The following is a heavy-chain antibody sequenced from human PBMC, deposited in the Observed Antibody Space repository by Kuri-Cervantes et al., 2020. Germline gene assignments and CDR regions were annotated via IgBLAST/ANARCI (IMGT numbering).Heavy chain of an antibody. Sequence: GESLKISCAASGFTFSSYGMHWVRQAPGKGLEWVAVISYDGSNKYYADSVKGRFTISRDNSKNTLYLQMNSLRAEDTAVYYCAREGGYGPAGVADAFDIWGQGTMVTVSS. J-gene: IGHJ3*02. CDR2: ISYDGSNK. CDR1: GFTFSSYG. V-gene: IGHV3-30*03. D-gene: IGHD5-12*01. CDR3: AREGGYGPAGVADAFDI.